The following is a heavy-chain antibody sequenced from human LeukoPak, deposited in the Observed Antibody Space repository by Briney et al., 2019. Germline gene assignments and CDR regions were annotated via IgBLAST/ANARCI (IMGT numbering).Heavy chain of an antibody. CDR2: ISGFTGST. D-gene: IGHD6-19*01. J-gene: IGHJ5*02. V-gene: IGHV3-11*06. CDR1: GFTFSDFY. Sequence: GGSLRLSCVASGFTFSDFYMRWVRQTAGKGLEWVSEISGFTGSTNYGDSVRGRFTISRDNSKNSLYLQMTRLRPEDTAVYFCARKCVVAVPGRIVNWFDPWGQGTLVTVPS. CDR3: ARKCVVAVPGRIVNWFDP.